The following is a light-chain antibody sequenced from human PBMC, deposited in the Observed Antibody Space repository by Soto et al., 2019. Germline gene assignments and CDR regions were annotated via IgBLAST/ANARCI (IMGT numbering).Light chain of an antibody. CDR1: QSISSW. CDR3: QQYNSYPYT. V-gene: IGKV1-5*03. Sequence: DIQMTQSPSTLSASVGDRVTITCRASQSISSWLAWYQQKPGKAPKLLIYKASSLESGVPSRFSGSGSGTEFTLTISSPQPDDFSTYDCQQYNSYPYTFGQGTKRESK. J-gene: IGKJ2*01. CDR2: KAS.